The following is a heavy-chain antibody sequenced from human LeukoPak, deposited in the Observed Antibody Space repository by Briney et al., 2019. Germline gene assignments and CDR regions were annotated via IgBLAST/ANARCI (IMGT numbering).Heavy chain of an antibody. CDR1: GGSISSSSYY. J-gene: IGHJ5*02. CDR3: ARDTYSGYAGLSS. CDR2: IYSSGST. D-gene: IGHD5-12*01. Sequence: PSETLSLTCTVSGGSISSSSYYWSWIRQPAGKGLEWIGRIYSSGSTNYNPSLKSRVTMSVDTSKNQFSLKLSSVTAADTAVYYCARDTYSGYAGLSSWGQGTLVTVSS. V-gene: IGHV4-61*02.